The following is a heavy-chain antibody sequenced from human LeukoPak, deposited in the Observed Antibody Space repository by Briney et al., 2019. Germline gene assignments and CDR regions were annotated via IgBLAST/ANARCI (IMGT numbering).Heavy chain of an antibody. J-gene: IGHJ4*02. CDR1: GGTFSSYA. CDR2: IIPIFGTA. V-gene: IGHV1-69*01. Sequence: GSSVKVSCKASGGTFSSYAISWVRQAPGQGLEWMGGIIPIFGTANYAQKFQGRVTITADESTSTAYMGLSCLRSEDTAVYYCARAMVRGVIITSKFDYWGQGTLVTVSS. D-gene: IGHD3-10*01. CDR3: ARAMVRGVIITSKFDY.